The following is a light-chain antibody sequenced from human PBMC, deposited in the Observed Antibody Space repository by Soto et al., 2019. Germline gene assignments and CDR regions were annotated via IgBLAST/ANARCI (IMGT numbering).Light chain of an antibody. CDR2: KVS. Sequence: DVVMTQSPLSLPVTLGQPASISCRSSQSLVSSDGNTYLNWFQQRPGQSPRPLIYKVSNRDSGVPDRFSGSGSGTDFTLKISRVEAEDVGVYYCMQATHSYTFGQGTKLEIK. J-gene: IGKJ2*01. CDR3: MQATHSYT. V-gene: IGKV2-30*01. CDR1: QSLVSSDGNTY.